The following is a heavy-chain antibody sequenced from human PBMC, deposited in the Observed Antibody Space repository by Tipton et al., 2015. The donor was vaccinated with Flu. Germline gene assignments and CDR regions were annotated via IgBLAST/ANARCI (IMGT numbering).Heavy chain of an antibody. J-gene: IGHJ4*02. D-gene: IGHD1-1*01. V-gene: IGHV3-74*01. Sequence: GSLRLSCAVSGFTFSSYWMHWVRQAPGKGLVWVSRINSDGSSRSYADSVKGRFTISRDNAKNTLYLQMNSLRAEDSAVYYCARGWKTSTPGDYWGQGTLVTVSS. CDR3: ARGWKTSTPGDY. CDR1: GFTFSSYW. CDR2: INSDGSSR.